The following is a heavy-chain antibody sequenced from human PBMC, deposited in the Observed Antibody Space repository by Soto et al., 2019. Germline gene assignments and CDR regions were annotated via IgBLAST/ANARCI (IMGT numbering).Heavy chain of an antibody. CDR3: ARGLEFNGFWFDP. CDR2: IIPIFGTA. J-gene: IGHJ5*02. Sequence: GPPVKVSCKASGGTLSSYAISWVRQAPGQGLEWMGGIIPIFGTANYAQKFQGRVTITADESTSTAYMELSSLRSEDTAVYYCARGLEFNGFWFDPWGQGTLVTVSS. V-gene: IGHV1-69*13. D-gene: IGHD3-3*01. CDR1: GGTLSSYA.